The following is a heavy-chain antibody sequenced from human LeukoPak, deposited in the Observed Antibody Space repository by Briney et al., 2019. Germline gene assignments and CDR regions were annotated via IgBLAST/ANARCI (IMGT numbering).Heavy chain of an antibody. CDR2: INPNSGGT. CDR3: ARGLIVGALFDY. D-gene: IGHD1-26*01. J-gene: IGHJ4*02. V-gene: IGHV1-2*02. Sequence: ASVKVSCKASGYTFTGYYMHWVRQAPGQGLEWMGWINPNSGGTNYAQKFQGRVTMTRDTSISTAYMELGRLRSDDTAVYYCARGLIVGALFDYWGQGTLVTVSS. CDR1: GYTFTGYY.